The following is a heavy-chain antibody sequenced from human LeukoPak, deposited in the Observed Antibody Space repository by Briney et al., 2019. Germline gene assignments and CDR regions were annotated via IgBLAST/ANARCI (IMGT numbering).Heavy chain of an antibody. CDR1: GFTVGSNY. CDR3: ARDLINYYFDY. J-gene: IGHJ4*02. Sequence: GGSLRLSCAASGFTVGSNYMSWVRQAPGKGLEWVSVIYSGGSTYYADSVKGRFTISRDNSKNTLYLQMNSLRAEDTAVYYCARDLINYYFDYWGQGTLVTVSS. V-gene: IGHV3-66*02. D-gene: IGHD3-10*01. CDR2: IYSGGST.